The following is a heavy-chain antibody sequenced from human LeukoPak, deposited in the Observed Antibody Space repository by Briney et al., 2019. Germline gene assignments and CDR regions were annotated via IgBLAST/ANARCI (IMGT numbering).Heavy chain of an antibody. CDR1: GGSISSYY. J-gene: IGHJ4*02. Sequence: SETLSLTCTVSGGSISSYYWSWIRQPPGKGLEWIGYIYYSGSTNYNPSLKSRVTISADTSKNQFSLKLSSVTAADTAVYYCARGTLGAAAGIDYWGQGTLVTVSS. V-gene: IGHV4-59*01. D-gene: IGHD6-13*01. CDR2: IYYSGST. CDR3: ARGTLGAAAGIDY.